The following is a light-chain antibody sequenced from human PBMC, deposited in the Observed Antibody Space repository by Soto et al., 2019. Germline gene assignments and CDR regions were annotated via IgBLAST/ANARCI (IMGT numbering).Light chain of an antibody. CDR3: QSYDSRLSGWV. V-gene: IGLV1-40*01. J-gene: IGLJ3*02. CDR1: SSNIGAGYD. Sequence: QSVLTQPPSVSGAPGQRVTISCSVSSSNIGAGYDVHWYQQLPGTAPKLLIYGNSNRPSGVPDRFSGSKSGTSASLAITGLQAEDEADYYCQSYDSRLSGWVFGGGTQLTVL. CDR2: GNS.